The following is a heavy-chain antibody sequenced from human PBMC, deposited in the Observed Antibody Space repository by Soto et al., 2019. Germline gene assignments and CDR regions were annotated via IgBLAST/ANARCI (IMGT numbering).Heavy chain of an antibody. D-gene: IGHD1-26*01. CDR2: IYTSGST. J-gene: IGHJ4*02. CDR1: GDSMSKYY. Sequence: SETLSLTCTVSGDSMSKYYWSWIRQPAGKGLEWIGRIYTSGSTNYNPSLKSRVNMSIDTSNNHFSLNLKSVTAADAAVCYCARTVGAAYYFDFWGQGALVTVYS. V-gene: IGHV4-4*07. CDR3: ARTVGAAYYFDF.